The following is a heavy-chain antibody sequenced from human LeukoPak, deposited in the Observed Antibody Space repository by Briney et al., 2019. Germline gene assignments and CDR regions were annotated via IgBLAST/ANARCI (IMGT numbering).Heavy chain of an antibody. Sequence: SETLSLTCTVSGGSISSYYWSWIRQPPGKGLEWIGYIYYSGSTNYNPSLKSRVTISVDRSENQFSLKLSSVTAADTAVYYCASELGTQLGGWFDPWGQGTLVTVSS. CDR2: IYYSGST. CDR3: ASELGTQLGGWFDP. V-gene: IGHV4-59*12. J-gene: IGHJ5*02. D-gene: IGHD6-6*01. CDR1: GGSISSYY.